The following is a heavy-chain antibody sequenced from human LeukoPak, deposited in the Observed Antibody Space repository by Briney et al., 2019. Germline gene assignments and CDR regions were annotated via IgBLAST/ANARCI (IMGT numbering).Heavy chain of an antibody. CDR3: ARARHYYGSGSYSGFDP. CDR2: INHSGST. D-gene: IGHD3-10*01. V-gene: IGHV4-34*01. CDR1: GGSFSGYY. Sequence: SETLSLTCAVYGGSFSGYYWSWIRQPPGKGLEWIREINHSGSTNYNPSLKSRVTISVDTSKNQFSLKLSSVTAADTAVYYCARARHYYGSGSYSGFDPWGQGTLVTVSS. J-gene: IGHJ5*02.